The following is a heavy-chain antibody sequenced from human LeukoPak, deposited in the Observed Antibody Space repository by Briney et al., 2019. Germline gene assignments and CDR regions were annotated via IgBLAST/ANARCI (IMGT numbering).Heavy chain of an antibody. D-gene: IGHD3-10*01. CDR3: AKASRLLHGSGSYPGYFDY. CDR1: GFTFSSYA. Sequence: GGSLRLSCAASGFTFSSYAMSWVRQAPGKGLEWVSSISGSGDSTYYADSVKGRFTISRDNSKNTLYVQMNSLRAEDTAVYYCAKASRLLHGSGSYPGYFDYWGQGALSPSPQ. J-gene: IGHJ4*02. CDR2: ISGSGDST. V-gene: IGHV3-23*01.